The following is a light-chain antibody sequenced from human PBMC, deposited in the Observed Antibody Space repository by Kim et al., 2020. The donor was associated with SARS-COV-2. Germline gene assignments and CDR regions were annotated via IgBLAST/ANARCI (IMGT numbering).Light chain of an antibody. V-gene: IGLV3-19*01. J-gene: IGLJ2*01. CDR1: SLRSSY. CDR2: GKN. Sequence: ALGQTVRITGQGDSLRSSYATWYQQKPGQAPILVIYGKNNRPSGIPDRFSGSSSGNTASLTITGTQAGDEADYYCNSRDSNENVFFGGGTQLTVL. CDR3: NSRDSNENVF.